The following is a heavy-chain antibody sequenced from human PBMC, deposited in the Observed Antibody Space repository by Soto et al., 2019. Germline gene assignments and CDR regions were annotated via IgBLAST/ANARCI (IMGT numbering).Heavy chain of an antibody. CDR2: ISSSGSTI. CDR1: GFTFSSYE. V-gene: IGHV3-48*03. J-gene: IGHJ4*02. Sequence: GALRLSCAASGFTFSSYEMNWVRQAPGKGLEWVSYISSSGSTIYYADSVKGRFTISRDNAKNSLYLQMNSLRAEDTAVYYCARFYGAIFDYWGQGTLVTVSS. D-gene: IGHD3-10*01. CDR3: ARFYGAIFDY.